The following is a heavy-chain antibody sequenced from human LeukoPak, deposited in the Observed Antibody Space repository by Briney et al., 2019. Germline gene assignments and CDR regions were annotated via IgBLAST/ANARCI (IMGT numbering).Heavy chain of an antibody. J-gene: IGHJ3*02. CDR1: GGSISSYY. Sequence: SETLSLTCTVSGGSISSYYWSWIRQPPGKGLEWIGYIYYSGSTNYNPSLKSRVTISVDMSKNQFSLKLSSVTAADTAVYYCARSRSSGWSYDAFDIWGQGTMVTVSS. D-gene: IGHD6-19*01. V-gene: IGHV4-59*01. CDR2: IYYSGST. CDR3: ARSRSSGWSYDAFDI.